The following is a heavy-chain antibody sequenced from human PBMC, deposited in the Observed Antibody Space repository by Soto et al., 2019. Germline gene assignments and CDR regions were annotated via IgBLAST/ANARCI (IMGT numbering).Heavy chain of an antibody. Sequence: QVQLVESGGGLVRPGGSLRLSCEASGFTFRDYYMTWFRQAPGKGLEWLSYIDSSTKYTNYADSVKGRFTISRDNAKNSLYLQMNSLITDYTAVYYCAREYYYTMDVWGQGTMVTVSS. CDR1: GFTFRDYY. CDR2: IDSSTKYT. J-gene: IGHJ6*02. CDR3: AREYYYTMDV. V-gene: IGHV3-11*05.